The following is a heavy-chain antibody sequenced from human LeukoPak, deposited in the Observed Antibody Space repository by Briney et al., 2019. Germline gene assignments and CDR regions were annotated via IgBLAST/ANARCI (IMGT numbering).Heavy chain of an antibody. CDR2: INAGNGDT. V-gene: IGHV1-3*01. J-gene: IGHJ4*02. D-gene: IGHD3-10*01. CDR3: ARGGRLLWFGEFDY. CDR1: GYTFIAYG. Sequence: ASVKVSCKASGYTFIAYGLHWVRQAPGQRPEWMGWINAGNGDTKYSQNFQGRVTITGDASATTAYMELSSLRSEDTAVYFCARGGRLLWFGEFDYRGQGTLVTVSS.